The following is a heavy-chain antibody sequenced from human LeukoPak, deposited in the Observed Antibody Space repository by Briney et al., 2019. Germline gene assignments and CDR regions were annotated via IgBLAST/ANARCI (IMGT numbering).Heavy chain of an antibody. CDR1: GGSISTFY. CDR2: MYYSGIT. J-gene: IGHJ4*02. V-gene: IGHV4-59*01. D-gene: IGHD2-15*01. CDR3: VAEKGGTMNY. Sequence: KPSETLSLTYTVSGGSISTFYWTWIRQPPGKGLEWIGYMYYSGITKYNPSLKSRVSISVDTSRSQFSLNLSSMTVADTAVYYCVAEKGGTMNYWGQGILVTVSS.